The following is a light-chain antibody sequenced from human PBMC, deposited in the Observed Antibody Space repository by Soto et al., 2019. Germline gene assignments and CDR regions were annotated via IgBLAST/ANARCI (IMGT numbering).Light chain of an antibody. CDR1: SSDVGGYKY. Sequence: QSALTQPASVSGLPGQSITISCTGTSSDVGGYKYVSWYQQHPGKAPKLMIYEVTNRPSGVSNRFSGSKSGNTASLTISGLQAEDEADYYCGSYTSTTTRVFGGGTKLTVL. J-gene: IGLJ3*02. CDR2: EVT. V-gene: IGLV2-14*01. CDR3: GSYTSTTTRV.